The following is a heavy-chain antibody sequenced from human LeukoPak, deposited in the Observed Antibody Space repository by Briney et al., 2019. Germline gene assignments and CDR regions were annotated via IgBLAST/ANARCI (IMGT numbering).Heavy chain of an antibody. D-gene: IGHD2-15*01. J-gene: IGHJ5*01. CDR1: GGSFSGFY. Sequence: PSETLSLTCTVSGGSFSGFYWSWIRQPPGKGLEWIGYIHASGTTNYSPSLKSRVTISGDSSKNHFSLKLSSVTAADTAVYYCARHVICVGGTCYGAALDSWGQGTLVTVSS. V-gene: IGHV4-4*09. CDR3: ARHVICVGGTCYGAALDS. CDR2: IHASGTT.